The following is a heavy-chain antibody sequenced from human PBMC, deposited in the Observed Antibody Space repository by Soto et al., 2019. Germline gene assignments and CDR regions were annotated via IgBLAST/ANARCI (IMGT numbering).Heavy chain of an antibody. D-gene: IGHD2-2*01. CDR2: IRSSGSNI. V-gene: IGHV3-11*01. Sequence: GGSLRLSCAASGFTFSDYYMSWIRQAPGKGLEWVSYIRSSGSNIYHAGSVKGRFTISRDNAKNSLYLQMNSLRAEDTAVYYCARAPRRQTVVVPVADYWGQGTLVTVSS. CDR1: GFTFSDYY. J-gene: IGHJ4*02. CDR3: ARAPRRQTVVVPVADY.